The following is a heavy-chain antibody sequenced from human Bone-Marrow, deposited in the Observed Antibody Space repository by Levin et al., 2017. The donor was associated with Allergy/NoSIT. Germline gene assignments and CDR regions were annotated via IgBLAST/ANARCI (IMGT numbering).Heavy chain of an antibody. Sequence: SGPTLVKPTQTLTLTCTFSGFSLSTSGVGVGWIRQPPGKALEWLALIYWDDDKRHSPSLKSRRSITKDNSKNQLILTMTNMDPVDTGTYYCARRAFSSGWYDYWGQGTLVTVSS. CDR3: ARRAFSSGWYDY. D-gene: IGHD6-19*01. V-gene: IGHV2-5*02. CDR1: GFSLSTSGVG. CDR2: IYWDDDK. J-gene: IGHJ4*02.